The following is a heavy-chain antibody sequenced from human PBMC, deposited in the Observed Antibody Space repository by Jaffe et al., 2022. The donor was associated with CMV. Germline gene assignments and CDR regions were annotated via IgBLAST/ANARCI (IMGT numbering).Heavy chain of an antibody. J-gene: IGHJ4*02. Sequence: QVQLVESGGGVVQPGRSLRLSCAASGFTFSSYGMHWVRQAPGKGLEWVAVISYDGSNKYYADSVKGRFTISRDNSKNTLYLQMNSLRAEDTAVYYCAKDAVWFGELLSIVDYWGQGTLVTVSS. CDR3: AKDAVWFGELLSIVDY. CDR1: GFTFSSYG. CDR2: ISYDGSNK. D-gene: IGHD3-10*01. V-gene: IGHV3-30*18.